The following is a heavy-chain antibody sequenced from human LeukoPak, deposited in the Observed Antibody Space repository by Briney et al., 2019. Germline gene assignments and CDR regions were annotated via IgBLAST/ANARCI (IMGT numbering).Heavy chain of an antibody. J-gene: IGHJ4*02. V-gene: IGHV3-30*02. D-gene: IGHD3-10*01. CDR3: AKGVWFGDQSASDY. CDR2: IRNDASNK. CDR1: GFTFSNYG. Sequence: GRTLRPSCAASGFTFSNYGMHWGRQAPGKGLEWVAFIRNDASNKYYADSLKGRFTISRNNSKNTLYLKMNMLTAEDTAVYYWAKGVWFGDQSASDYWGQGTLVTVSS.